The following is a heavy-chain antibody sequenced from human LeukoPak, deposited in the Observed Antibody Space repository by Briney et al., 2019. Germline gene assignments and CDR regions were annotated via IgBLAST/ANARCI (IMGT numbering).Heavy chain of an antibody. CDR1: GFTFSSYG. CDR3: AREALNMYYGMDV. D-gene: IGHD1/OR15-1a*01. V-gene: IGHV3-48*01. J-gene: IGHJ6*02. CDR2: INRGSSTI. Sequence: PGGSLRLSCVVSGFTFSSYGMNWVRQAPGKGLEWVSYINRGSSTIYYADSVKGRFTISRDNAKNSLSLQMNSLRAEDTAVYYCAREALNMYYGMDVWGQGTTVTVSS.